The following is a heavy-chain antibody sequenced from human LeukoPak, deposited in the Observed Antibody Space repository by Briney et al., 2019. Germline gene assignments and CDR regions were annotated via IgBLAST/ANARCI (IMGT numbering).Heavy chain of an antibody. CDR1: GGSISSSSYY. CDR3: ASLQQLVTFDY. CDR2: IYYSGST. J-gene: IGHJ4*02. V-gene: IGHV4-39*07. D-gene: IGHD6-13*01. Sequence: PSETLSLTCTVSGGSISSSSYYWGWIRQPPGKGLEWIGSIYYSGSTYYNPSLKSRVTISVDTSKNQFSLKLSSVTAADTAVYYCASLQQLVTFDYWGQGTLVTVSS.